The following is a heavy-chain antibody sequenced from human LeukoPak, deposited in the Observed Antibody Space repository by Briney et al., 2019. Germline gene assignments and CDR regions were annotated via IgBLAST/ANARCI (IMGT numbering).Heavy chain of an antibody. D-gene: IGHD5-18*01. CDR2: INPNSGGT. Sequence: GASVKVSCKASGYTFTSYYMHWVRQAPGQGLEWMGWINPNSGGTNYAQKFQGTVTMTRDTSISTVYMELSRLRYDDTAVYYCARDPAAPAMDLDYWGQGTLVTVSS. CDR3: ARDPAAPAMDLDY. V-gene: IGHV1-2*02. CDR1: GYTFTSYY. J-gene: IGHJ4*02.